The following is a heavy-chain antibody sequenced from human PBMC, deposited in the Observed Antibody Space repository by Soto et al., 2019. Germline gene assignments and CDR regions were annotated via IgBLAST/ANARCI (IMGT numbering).Heavy chain of an antibody. CDR3: ARGNPVLLWFGELWAFDP. V-gene: IGHV4-34*01. J-gene: IGHJ5*02. CDR1: GGSFSDYY. D-gene: IGHD3-10*01. CDR2: INHSGST. Sequence: QVQLQQRGAGLLKPSETLSLTCAVYGGSFSDYYWNWIRQSPGKGLEWIGEINHSGSTNYNPSLKSRVTISVDTSRNQFSLTISSVTAADTAVYYCARGNPVLLWFGELWAFDPWGQGTLVTVSS.